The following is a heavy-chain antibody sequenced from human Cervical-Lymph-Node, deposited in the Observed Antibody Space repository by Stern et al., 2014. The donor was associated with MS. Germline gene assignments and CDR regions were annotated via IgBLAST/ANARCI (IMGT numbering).Heavy chain of an antibody. CDR2: IIPNFGKA. D-gene: IGHD1-26*01. Sequence: QVQLVESGAEVKKPGSSVKVSCKASGGTFSSYAISWVRQAPGQGLEWMGGIIPNFGKANYPQKFQGRGTITADESTSTAYMELSSLRSEDTAVYYCARGELKEGLVRGMDVWGQGTTVTVSS. V-gene: IGHV1-69*01. CDR1: GGTFSSYA. J-gene: IGHJ6*02. CDR3: ARGELKEGLVRGMDV.